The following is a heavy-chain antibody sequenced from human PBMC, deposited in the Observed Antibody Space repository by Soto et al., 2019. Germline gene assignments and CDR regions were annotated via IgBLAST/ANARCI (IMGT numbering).Heavy chain of an antibody. V-gene: IGHV3-74*01. Sequence: GGSLRLSCVASGFTFNKYWMHWVRQAPGKGLVWVSRITDDGRNTLYADSVRGRFTISRDNAKNTLYPQINSLTFEDTGVYFCAKPDPASPAPLSHSYCYAMHVRGQGTTVTVSS. D-gene: IGHD2-15*01. CDR2: ITDDGRNT. CDR1: GFTFNKYW. CDR3: AKPDPASPAPLSHSYCYAMHV. J-gene: IGHJ6*02.